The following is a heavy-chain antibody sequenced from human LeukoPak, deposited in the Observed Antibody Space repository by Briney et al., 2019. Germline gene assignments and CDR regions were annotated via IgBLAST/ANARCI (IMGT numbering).Heavy chain of an antibody. Sequence: PSETLSLTCAVYGGSFSGYYWSWIRQPPGKGLEWIGEINHSGSTNYNPSLKSRVTISVDTSKNQFSLKLSSVTAADTAVYYCARGHTARARRAYYYYYMDVWGKETTVTVSS. CDR3: ARGHTARARRAYYYYYMDV. CDR1: GGSFSGYY. J-gene: IGHJ6*03. V-gene: IGHV4-34*01. CDR2: INHSGST.